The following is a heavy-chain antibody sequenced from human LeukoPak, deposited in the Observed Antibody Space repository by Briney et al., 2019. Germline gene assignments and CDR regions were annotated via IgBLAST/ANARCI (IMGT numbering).Heavy chain of an antibody. CDR1: GYTFTSYA. CDR3: ARGGSRVVTYGNFDY. Sequence: ASVKVSCKPSGYTFTSYALSWVRQAPGQGLEWMGWISTYSGNTDYAQKLQGRITMTIETSTSTAYMELRSLRSDDTAVYYCARGGSRVVTYGNFDYWGQGTLVTVSS. V-gene: IGHV1-18*01. D-gene: IGHD2-21*02. J-gene: IGHJ4*02. CDR2: ISTYSGNT.